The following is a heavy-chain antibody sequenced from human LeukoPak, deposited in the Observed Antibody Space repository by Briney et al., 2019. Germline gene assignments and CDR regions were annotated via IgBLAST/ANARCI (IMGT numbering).Heavy chain of an antibody. V-gene: IGHV3-48*02. D-gene: IGHD4/OR15-4a*01. CDR1: GLTFSSYT. CDR3: AREVRGTYLDY. Sequence: GGSLRLSCAASGLTFSSYTMNWVRQAPGQGLEWVSYISSGGGSIFYADSVKGRFSISRDNAKNSLYLQMNSLRDDDTAVYFCAREVRGTYLDYWGRGTLVTVSS. CDR2: ISSGGGSI. J-gene: IGHJ4*02.